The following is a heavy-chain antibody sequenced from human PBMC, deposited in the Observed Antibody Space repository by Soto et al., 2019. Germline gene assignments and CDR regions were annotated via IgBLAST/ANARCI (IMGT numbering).Heavy chain of an antibody. CDR1: GGSISSISYY. CDR2: IYYSGST. CDR3: ARSTIIAAAGRGRYGWFAP. Sequence: SETLSLTCTVSGGSISSISYYWGWIRQPPGKGLEWIGSIYYSGSTYYNPSLKSRVTISVDTSKNQFSLKLSSVTAADTAVYYCARSTIIAAAGRGRYGWFAPWGQGTLVTVSS. V-gene: IGHV4-39*01. J-gene: IGHJ5*02. D-gene: IGHD6-13*01.